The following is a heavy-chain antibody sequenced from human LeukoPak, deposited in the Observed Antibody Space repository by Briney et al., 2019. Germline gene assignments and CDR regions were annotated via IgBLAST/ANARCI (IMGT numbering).Heavy chain of an antibody. V-gene: IGHV3-30*02. J-gene: IGHJ4*02. D-gene: IGHD2-15*01. Sequence: SCKASGYTFTSYGISWVRQAPGKGLEWVAFIRYDGSNKYYADSVKGRFTISRDNSKNTLYLQMNSLRAEDTAVYYCAKDGSSGEWGQGTLVTVSS. CDR2: IRYDGSNK. CDR1: GYTFTSYG. CDR3: AKDGSSGE.